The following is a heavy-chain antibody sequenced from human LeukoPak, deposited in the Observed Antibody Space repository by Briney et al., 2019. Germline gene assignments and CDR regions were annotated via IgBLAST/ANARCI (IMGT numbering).Heavy chain of an antibody. D-gene: IGHD3-10*02. V-gene: IGHV3-48*03. Sequence: PGGSLRLSCAASGFTFSSYEMNWVRQAPGKGLEWVSYIIGSGSTIYYADSVKGRFTISRDNAKNSLYLQMNSLRAEDTAVYYCAELGITMIGGVWGKGTTVTISS. J-gene: IGHJ6*04. CDR2: IIGSGSTI. CDR1: GFTFSSYE. CDR3: AELGITMIGGV.